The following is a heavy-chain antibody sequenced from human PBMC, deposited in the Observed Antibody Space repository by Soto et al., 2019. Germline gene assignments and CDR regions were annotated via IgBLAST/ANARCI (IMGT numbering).Heavy chain of an antibody. CDR2: ISHAGSNK. Sequence: QIQLVESGGGVVQPERSLRLSCTASGFSFSSYATHWVRQAPGKGLEWVAVISHAGSNKYYADSVKGRFAISRDNSKSTSYLQMNSLKVEDTAVYYCARGNASFDPWGQGTLVTVSS. CDR1: GFSFSSYA. D-gene: IGHD1-1*01. CDR3: ARGNASFDP. J-gene: IGHJ5*02. V-gene: IGHV3-30*09.